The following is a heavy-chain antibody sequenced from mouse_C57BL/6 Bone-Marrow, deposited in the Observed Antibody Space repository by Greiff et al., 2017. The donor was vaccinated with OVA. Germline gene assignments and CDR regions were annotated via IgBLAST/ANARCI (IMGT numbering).Heavy chain of an antibody. V-gene: IGHV1-50*01. CDR3: AMDYYDSFDY. CDR2: IDPSDSYT. J-gene: IGHJ2*01. CDR1: GYTFTSYW. Sequence: QVQLQQPGAELVQPGASVKLSCKASGYTFTSYWMQWVKQRPGQGLEWIGEIDPSDSYTNYNQKFKGKATLTVDTSSRTAYMQLSSLTSEDSAVYYCAMDYYDSFDYWGQGTTLTVSS. D-gene: IGHD2-4*01.